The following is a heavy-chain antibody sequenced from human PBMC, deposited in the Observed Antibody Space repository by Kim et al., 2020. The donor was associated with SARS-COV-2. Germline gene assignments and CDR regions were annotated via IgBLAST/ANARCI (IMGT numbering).Heavy chain of an antibody. V-gene: IGHV3-9*01. CDR3: AKGFGRSAVPAAMYY. J-gene: IGHJ4*01. Sequence: DSVTCRFTTSRDNAKHSLHLQMNSLRAEDTALYYCAKGFGRSAVPAAMYYWGQGTLVTVSS. D-gene: IGHD2-2*01.